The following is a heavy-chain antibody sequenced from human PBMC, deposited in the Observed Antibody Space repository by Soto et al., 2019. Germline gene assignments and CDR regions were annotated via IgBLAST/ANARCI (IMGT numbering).Heavy chain of an antibody. D-gene: IGHD6-13*01. CDR3: ARQTAAAGNDYYGMDV. CDR1: GYSFTSYW. J-gene: IGHJ6*02. CDR2: IYPGDSDT. V-gene: IGHV5-51*01. Sequence: GESLKISCKGSGYSFTSYWIGWVRQMPGKGLEWMGIIYPGDSDTRYSPSFQGQVTISADKSISTAYLQWSSLKASDTAMYYCARQTAAAGNDYYGMDVWGQGTTVTVSS.